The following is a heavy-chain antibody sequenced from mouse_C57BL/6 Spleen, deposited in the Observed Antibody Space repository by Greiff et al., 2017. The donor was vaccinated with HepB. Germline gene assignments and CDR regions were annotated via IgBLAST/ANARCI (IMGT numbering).Heavy chain of an antibody. CDR3: ARPYYYGSSYWYFDV. Sequence: QVQLQQPGAELVKPGASVKLSCKASGYTFTSYWMHWVKQRPGQGLEWIGMIHPNSGSTNYNEKFKSKATLTVDKSSSTAYMQLSSLTSEDSVVYYCARPYYYGSSYWYFDVWGTGTTVTVSS. J-gene: IGHJ1*03. CDR2: IHPNSGST. V-gene: IGHV1-64*01. CDR1: GYTFTSYW. D-gene: IGHD1-1*01.